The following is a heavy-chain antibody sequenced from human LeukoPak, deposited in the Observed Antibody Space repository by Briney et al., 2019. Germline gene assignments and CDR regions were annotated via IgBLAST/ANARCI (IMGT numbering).Heavy chain of an antibody. CDR2: IRYDGSNK. J-gene: IGHJ4*02. CDR3: AKDAWGGKHFDY. CDR1: GFTFSSYG. V-gene: IGHV3-30*02. D-gene: IGHD3-16*01. Sequence: GGSLRLSCAASGFTFSSYGMHWVRQAPGKGQERVAFIRYDGSNKYYADSVKGRFTISRDNSKNTLYLQMNSLRAEDTAVYYCAKDAWGGKHFDYWGQGTLVTVSS.